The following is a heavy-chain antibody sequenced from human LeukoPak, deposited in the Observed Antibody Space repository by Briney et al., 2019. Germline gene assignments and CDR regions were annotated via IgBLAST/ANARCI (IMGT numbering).Heavy chain of an antibody. V-gene: IGHV1-2*02. CDR2: INPNSGGT. Sequence: ASVKVSCKTSGFSFTDYYMHWVRQAPGQGLEWMGWINPNSGGTSSAQKFQGRVTMTRDTSITTVYMEVSWLTSDDTAIYYCARADRLHGGPYLIGPWGQGTLVTVSS. J-gene: IGHJ5*02. CDR3: ARADRLHGGPYLIGP. CDR1: GFSFTDYY. D-gene: IGHD2-21*01.